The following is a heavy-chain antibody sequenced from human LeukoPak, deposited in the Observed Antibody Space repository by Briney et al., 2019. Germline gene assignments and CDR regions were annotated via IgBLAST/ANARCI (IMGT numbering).Heavy chain of an antibody. V-gene: IGHV4-39*01. D-gene: IGHD3-10*01. Sequence: PSETLSLTCTVSGGSISSSSYYWGWIRQPPGKGLEWIGSIYYSGSTYYNPSLKSRVTISVDTSKNQFSLKLSSVTAADTAVYYCARLWFGELFGYWGQGTLVTVSS. CDR1: GGSISSSSYY. CDR2: IYYSGST. J-gene: IGHJ4*02. CDR3: ARLWFGELFGY.